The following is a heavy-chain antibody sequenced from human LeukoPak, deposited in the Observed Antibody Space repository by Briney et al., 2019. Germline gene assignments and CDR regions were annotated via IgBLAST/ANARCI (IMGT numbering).Heavy chain of an antibody. J-gene: IGHJ5*02. CDR1: GGSISSYY. CDR3: ARDRARLLWFGEPLDSRGWFDP. CDR2: IYTSGST. D-gene: IGHD3-10*01. V-gene: IGHV4-4*07. Sequence: KPSETLSLTCTVSGGSISSYYWSWIRQPAGKGLEWIGRIYTSGSTNYNPSLKSRVTMSVDTSKNQFSLKLRAVTAAARVVIYCARDRARLLWFGEPLDSRGWFDPWGQGTLGTVSS.